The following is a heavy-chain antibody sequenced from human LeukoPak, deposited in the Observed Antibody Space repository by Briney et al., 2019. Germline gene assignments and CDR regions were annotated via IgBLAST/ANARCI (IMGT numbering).Heavy chain of an antibody. D-gene: IGHD3-3*01. J-gene: IGHJ5*02. V-gene: IGHV4-59*01. CDR1: GGSLSGIY. CDR2: VYYSGST. CDR3: ARDSPTMDARWFDP. Sequence: PSETLSLTCTVSGGSLSGIYWSWIRQPPGAGLEWIGYVYYSGSTTYNPSLKSRVTISVDTSKNQVSLRLGSATAADTAVYYWARDSPTMDARWFDPWGQGILVTVSS.